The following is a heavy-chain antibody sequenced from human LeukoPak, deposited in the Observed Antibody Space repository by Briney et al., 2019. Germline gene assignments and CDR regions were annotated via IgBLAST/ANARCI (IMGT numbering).Heavy chain of an antibody. V-gene: IGHV4-31*03. J-gene: IGHJ4*02. D-gene: IGHD4-23*01. Sequence: SETLSLTCTVSGGSICSGGYYWSWIRQHPGKGLEWIGYIYYSGSTYYNPSLKSRVTISVDTSKNQFSLKLSSVTAADTAVYYCASTSYGGNSPVDYWGQGTLVTVSS. CDR3: ASTSYGGNSPVDY. CDR2: IYYSGST. CDR1: GGSICSGGYY.